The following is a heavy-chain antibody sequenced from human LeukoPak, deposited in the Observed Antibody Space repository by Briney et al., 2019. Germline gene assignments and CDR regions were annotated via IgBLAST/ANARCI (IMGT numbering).Heavy chain of an antibody. Sequence: GGSLRLSCAASVFTFIYYYRSWIRQAPGKGLECVSYISSSGRTRYYADSVKGRFTIYVDSAKNSLYMQMNSLRAEDTAVYYCARSPPAIYYGSGSWGQGTLVTVSS. D-gene: IGHD3-10*01. CDR1: VFTFIYYY. J-gene: IGHJ4*02. CDR2: ISSSGRTR. V-gene: IGHV3-11*01. CDR3: ARSPPAIYYGSGS.